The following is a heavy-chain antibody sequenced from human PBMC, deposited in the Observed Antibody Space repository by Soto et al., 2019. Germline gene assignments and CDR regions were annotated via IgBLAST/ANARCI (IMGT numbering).Heavy chain of an antibody. J-gene: IGHJ4*02. CDR2: IIPIFGTA. V-gene: IGHV1-69*12. CDR3: AAGRTGGGGGYYFDY. Sequence: QVQLVQSGAEVKKPGSSVKVSCKASGGTFSSYAIDWVRQAPGQGLEWMGGIIPIFGTADYAQKFQGRVTITADESTSTADMDLSSLRSEDTAVYYCAAGRTGGGGGYYFDYWGQGTLVTVSS. D-gene: IGHD3-16*01. CDR1: GGTFSSYA.